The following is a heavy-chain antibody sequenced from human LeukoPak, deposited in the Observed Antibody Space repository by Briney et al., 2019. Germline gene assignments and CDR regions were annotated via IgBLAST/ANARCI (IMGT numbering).Heavy chain of an antibody. Sequence: GGSLRLSCAASGFTFSSYAMHWVRQAPGKGLEWVSYVISSSGTTYYADSVKGRFTISRDNAKNSLYLQMNSLRGEDTAVYYCARVVYGYTYGHYYYMDVWGKGTTVTVSS. V-gene: IGHV3-48*01. CDR1: GFTFSSYA. D-gene: IGHD5-18*01. CDR3: ARVVYGYTYGHYYYMDV. J-gene: IGHJ6*03. CDR2: VISSSGTT.